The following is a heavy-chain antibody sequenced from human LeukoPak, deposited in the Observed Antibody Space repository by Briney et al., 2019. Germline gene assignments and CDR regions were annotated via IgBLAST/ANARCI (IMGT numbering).Heavy chain of an antibody. V-gene: IGHV4-59*01. CDR3: ARVGGSSWDNFDY. CDR2: IYYSGST. D-gene: IGHD6-13*01. CDR1: GGSFSSYY. Sequence: PSETLSLTCAVYGGSFSSYYWSWIRQPPGKGLEWIGYIYYSGSTNYNPSLKSRVTISVDTSKNQFSLKLSSVTAADTAVYYCARVGGSSWDNFDYWGQGTLVTVSS. J-gene: IGHJ4*02.